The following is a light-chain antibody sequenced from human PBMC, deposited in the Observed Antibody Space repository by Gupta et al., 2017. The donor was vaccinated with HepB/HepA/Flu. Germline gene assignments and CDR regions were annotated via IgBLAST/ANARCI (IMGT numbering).Light chain of an antibody. J-gene: IGKJ1*01. CDR1: RIVSSSY. CDR3: QQYGSSPWT. Sequence: EIVLTQSPGTLSLSPGERATLSCRASRIVSSSYLAWYQQKPGQAPRLLIYGASSRATGIPDRFSGSGSGTEFTLTISRLEPEDFAVYYCQQYGSSPWTFGQGTKVEIK. CDR2: GAS. V-gene: IGKV3-20*01.